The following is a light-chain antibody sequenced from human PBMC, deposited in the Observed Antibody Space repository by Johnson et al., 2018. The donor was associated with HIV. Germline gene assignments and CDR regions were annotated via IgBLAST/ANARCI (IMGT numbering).Light chain of an antibody. V-gene: IGLV1-51*02. CDR1: SSNIGNNY. CDR2: ENN. J-gene: IGLJ1*01. Sequence: QSVLPQPPSVSAAPGQKVTISCSGSSSNIGNNYVSWYQQFPGTAPKLLIYENNKRPSGIPDRFSGSKSGTSATLGITGLQTGDEADYYCGTWLSTGGVIGTGTRVTVL. CDR3: GTWLSTGGV.